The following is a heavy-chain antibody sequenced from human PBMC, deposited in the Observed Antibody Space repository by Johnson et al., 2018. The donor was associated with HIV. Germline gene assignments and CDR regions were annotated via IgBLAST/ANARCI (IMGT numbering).Heavy chain of an antibody. Sequence: VQLVESGGGLVQPGGSVRLSCAASEFTVRSNYMHWVRQAPGKGLEWVSVIYTGGSTYYADSVKGRFTISRDNSKNTLYLQMNSLRAEDTAVYYCARDNGAVAGPEGAFDIWGQGTMVTVSS. CDR1: EFTVRSNY. V-gene: IGHV3-66*02. J-gene: IGHJ3*02. CDR3: ARDNGAVAGPEGAFDI. D-gene: IGHD6-19*01. CDR2: IYTGGST.